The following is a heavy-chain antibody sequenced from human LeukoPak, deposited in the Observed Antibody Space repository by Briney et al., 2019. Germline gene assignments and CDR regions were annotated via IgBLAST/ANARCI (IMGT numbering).Heavy chain of an antibody. CDR1: GFTFSSYA. J-gene: IGHJ4*02. V-gene: IGHV3-30*04. CDR2: ISYDGSNK. Sequence: GGSLRLSCAASGFTFSSYAMHWVRQAPGKGLEWVAVISYDGSNKYYADSVKGRFTISRDNSKNTLYLQMNSLRAEDTAVYYCARDLGSGYSDCWGQGTLVTVSS. D-gene: IGHD3-22*01. CDR3: ARDLGSGYSDC.